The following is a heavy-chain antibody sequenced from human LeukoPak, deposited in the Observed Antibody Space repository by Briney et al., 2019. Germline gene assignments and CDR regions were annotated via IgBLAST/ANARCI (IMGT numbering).Heavy chain of an antibody. Sequence: PGGSLRLSCAASGFTFSSYSMNWVRQAPGKGLEWVSSISISSSDIYYADSVKGRFTISRDNAKNSLYLQMNSLRAEDTAVYYCSGGSRFVDYWGQGTLVTVSS. CDR1: GFTFSSYS. CDR2: ISISSSDI. D-gene: IGHD3-16*01. V-gene: IGHV3-21*01. J-gene: IGHJ4*02. CDR3: SGGSRFVDY.